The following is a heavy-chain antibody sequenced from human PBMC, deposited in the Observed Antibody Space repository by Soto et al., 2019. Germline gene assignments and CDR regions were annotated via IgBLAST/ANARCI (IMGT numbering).Heavy chain of an antibody. V-gene: IGHV3-30*18. CDR2: ISYDESSK. CDR3: AEDAPPKQQRDGRLGY. CDR1: GFTFSNYG. Sequence: QVQLVESGGGVVQPGRSLRLSCAASGFTFSNYGMHWVRHARGKGLEWVAVISYDESSKYYVDSVKGRFTISRDNSKNARDLQMNSLRPEDTAVYDGAEDAPPKQQRDGRLGYWGQGTLITVSS. D-gene: IGHD6-13*01. J-gene: IGHJ4*02.